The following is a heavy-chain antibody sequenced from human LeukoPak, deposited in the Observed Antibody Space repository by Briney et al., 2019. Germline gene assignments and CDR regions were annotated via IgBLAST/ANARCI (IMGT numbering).Heavy chain of an antibody. J-gene: IGHJ5*02. D-gene: IGHD7-27*01. CDR3: ARDPTGDLPRGNWFDP. CDR1: GYTFTSYA. CDR2: IIPIFGTA. V-gene: IGHV1-69*13. Sequence: SVKVSCKASGYTFTSYAISWVRQAPGQGLEWMGGIIPIFGTANYAQKFQGRVTITADESTSTAYMELSSLRSEDTAVYYCARDPTGDLPRGNWFDPWGQGTLVTVSS.